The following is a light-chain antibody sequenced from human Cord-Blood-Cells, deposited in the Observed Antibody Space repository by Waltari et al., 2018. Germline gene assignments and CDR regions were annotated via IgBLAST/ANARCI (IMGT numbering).Light chain of an antibody. CDR3: SSYTSSSTPVV. Sequence: QSVLTQPPSVSGAPGQRVTISCTGSSSNIGAGSDVHWYQQLPGTAPKLLIYGNSNRPSGVPDRFSGSKSGTSASLTISGLQAEDEADYYCSSYTSSSTPVVFGGGTKLTVL. J-gene: IGLJ2*01. CDR2: GNS. CDR1: SSNIGAGSD. V-gene: IGLV1-40*01.